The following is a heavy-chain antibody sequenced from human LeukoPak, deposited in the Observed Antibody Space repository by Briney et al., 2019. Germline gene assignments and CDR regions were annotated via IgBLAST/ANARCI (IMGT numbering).Heavy chain of an antibody. D-gene: IGHD2-15*01. CDR3: AREGWDL. V-gene: IGHV4-61*08. CDR2: IYYSGST. CDR1: GASINSGGYY. J-gene: IGHJ2*01. Sequence: SETLSLTCTVSGASINSGGYYWNWIRQPPGKEPEWIGYIYYSGSTNYNRSLKSRVTISVDTSKNPFSLKLSSETAAYTAVYYCAREGWDLWGRGTLVTVSS.